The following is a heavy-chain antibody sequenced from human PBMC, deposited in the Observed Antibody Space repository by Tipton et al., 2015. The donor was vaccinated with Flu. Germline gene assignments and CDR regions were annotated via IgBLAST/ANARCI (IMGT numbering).Heavy chain of an antibody. Sequence: SLRLSCAASGFTLSGSAIHWVRQASGKGLEWVGRIRSKANNYATAYAEPVKGRFTVSRDDSKNTAYLEMNSLGTEDTAVYYCTTTSPDAFDIWGPGTMVTVSS. V-gene: IGHV3-73*01. CDR3: TTTSPDAFDI. J-gene: IGHJ3*02. CDR1: GFTLSGSA. CDR2: IRSKANNYAT.